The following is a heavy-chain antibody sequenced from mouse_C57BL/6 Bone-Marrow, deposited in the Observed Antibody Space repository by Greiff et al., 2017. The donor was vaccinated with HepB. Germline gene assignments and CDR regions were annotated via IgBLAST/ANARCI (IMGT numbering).Heavy chain of an antibody. CDR1: GYTFTSYW. V-gene: IGHV1-50*01. Sequence: QVQLQQPGAELVKPGASVKLSCKASGYTFTSYWMQWVKQRPGQGLEWIGEIDPSDSYTNYNQKFKGKATLTVDTSSSTAYMQLSSLTSEDSAVYYCAFMSKGYWGQGTTLTVSS. CDR2: IDPSDSYT. D-gene: IGHD1-1*01. J-gene: IGHJ2*01. CDR3: AFMSKGY.